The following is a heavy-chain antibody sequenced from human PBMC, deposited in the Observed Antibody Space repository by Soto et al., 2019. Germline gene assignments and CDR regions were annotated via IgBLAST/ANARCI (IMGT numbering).Heavy chain of an antibody. V-gene: IGHV4-39*01. CDR2: IYYSGIT. CDR3: ATHPPYGPLDH. D-gene: IGHD4-17*01. CDR1: GGPIRRRGYY. Sequence: SETLSLTCTVSGGPIRRRGYYWSWIRHRPGEGLEWIGFIYYSGITDYNPSLKSRVTISVDTSKNQFSLRLTSVTAADTAVYYCATHPPYGPLDHWGQGTLVTVSS. J-gene: IGHJ4*02.